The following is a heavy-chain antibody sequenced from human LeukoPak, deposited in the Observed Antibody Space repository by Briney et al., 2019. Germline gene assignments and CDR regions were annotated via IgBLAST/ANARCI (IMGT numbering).Heavy chain of an antibody. Sequence: ASVKVSCKASGYTFTGYYMHWVRQAPGQGLEWMGWINPNSGGTNYAQKFQGRVTVTRDTSISTAYMELSRLRSDDTAVYYCAREALRYFDWLLYGHWGQGTLVTVSS. V-gene: IGHV1-2*02. CDR2: INPNSGGT. CDR3: AREALRYFDWLLYGH. D-gene: IGHD3-9*01. J-gene: IGHJ4*02. CDR1: GYTFTGYY.